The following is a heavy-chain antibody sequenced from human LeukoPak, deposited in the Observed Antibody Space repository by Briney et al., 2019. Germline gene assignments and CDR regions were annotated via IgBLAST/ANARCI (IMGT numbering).Heavy chain of an antibody. V-gene: IGHV3-23*01. Sequence: PGGSLRLSCAASGFTFSIYAMSWVRQAPGKGLEWVSAISGSGSSTYYADSVKGRFTISGDNSKNTLYLQMNSLRAEDTAVYYCAKDQAAGPRVYYYGMDVWGKGTTVTVSS. D-gene: IGHD6-19*01. CDR1: GFTFSIYA. CDR3: AKDQAAGPRVYYYGMDV. CDR2: ISGSGSST. J-gene: IGHJ6*04.